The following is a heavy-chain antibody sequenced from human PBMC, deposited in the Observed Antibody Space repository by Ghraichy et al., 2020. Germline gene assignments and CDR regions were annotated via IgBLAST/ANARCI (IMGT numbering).Heavy chain of an antibody. CDR2: ISYDGSNK. J-gene: IGHJ1*01. CDR1: GFTFSSYA. CDR3: ARAGEVAGFHEYFQH. Sequence: GGSLRLSCAASGFTFSSYAMHWVRQAPGKGLEWVAVISYDGSNKYYADSVKGRFTISRDNSKNTLYLQMNSLRAEDTAVYYCARAGEVAGFHEYFQHWGQGTLVTVSS. D-gene: IGHD6-19*01. V-gene: IGHV3-30*04.